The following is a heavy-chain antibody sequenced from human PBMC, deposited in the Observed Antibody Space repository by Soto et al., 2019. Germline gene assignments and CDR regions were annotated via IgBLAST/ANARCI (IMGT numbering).Heavy chain of an antibody. J-gene: IGHJ4*02. CDR3: ARDGFYDYVWGSYRYFDY. D-gene: IGHD3-16*02. CDR2: IKQDGSEK. CDR1: GFTFSSYW. V-gene: IGHV3-7*05. Sequence: GGSLRLSCAASGFTFSSYWMSWVRQAPGKGLEWVANIKQDGSEKYYVDSVKGRFTISRDNAKNSLYLQMNSLRAEDTAVYYCARDGFYDYVWGSYRYFDYWGQGTLVTVSS.